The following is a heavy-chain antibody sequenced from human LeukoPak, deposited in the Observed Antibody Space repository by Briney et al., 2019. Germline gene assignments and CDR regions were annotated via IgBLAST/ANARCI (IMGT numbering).Heavy chain of an antibody. D-gene: IGHD4-17*01. CDR1: GGSISSNNYY. V-gene: IGHV4-39*07. CDR3: VRDDFGDYTRRFDP. CDR2: INDGGST. J-gene: IGHJ5*02. Sequence: PSETLSLTCTVSGGSISSNNYYWGWIRQPPGRGLEWIASINDGGSTYCNPSLKSRVTMSVDTSKNQFSLRLSSVIAADTAMYYCVRDDFGDYTRRFDPWGQGTLVTVSS.